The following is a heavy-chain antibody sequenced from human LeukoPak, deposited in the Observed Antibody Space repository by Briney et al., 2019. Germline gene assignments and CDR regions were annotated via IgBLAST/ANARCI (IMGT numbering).Heavy chain of an antibody. D-gene: IGHD3-22*01. CDR2: IYYSGST. J-gene: IGHJ5*02. V-gene: IGHV4-59*01. CDR1: GGSISSYY. Sequence: SETLSLTCTVSGGSISSYYWSWIRQPPGKGLEWIGYIYYSGSTNYNPSLKSRVTISVDTSKNQFSLKLSSVTAADTAVYYCARELGYYYDSSGYLNWFDPWGQGTLVTVSS. CDR3: ARELGYYYDSSGYLNWFDP.